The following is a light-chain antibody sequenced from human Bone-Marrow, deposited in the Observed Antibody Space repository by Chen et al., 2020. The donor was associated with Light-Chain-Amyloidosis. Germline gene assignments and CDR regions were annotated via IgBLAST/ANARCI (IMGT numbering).Light chain of an antibody. J-gene: IGLJ3*02. V-gene: IGLV3-21*02. CDR2: DDS. CDR1: NIGATS. CDR3: QVWDRSSDRPV. Sequence: SYVLTQPSSVSVAPGQTATIACGGNNIGATSVHWYQQTPGQAPLLVVYDDSDRPSGIPERLSGSNSGNTATLPISRVEAGDEAGYYCQVWDRSSDRPVFGGGTKLTVL.